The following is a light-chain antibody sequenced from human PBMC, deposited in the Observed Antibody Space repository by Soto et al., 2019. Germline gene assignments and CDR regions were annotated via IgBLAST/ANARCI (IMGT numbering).Light chain of an antibody. CDR1: QTLRNK. Sequence: VLTQSPGTLSVSPGERVILSCRASQTLRNKLAWYQQKPGQAPRLLIYGGFTRATSIPARFSGSGSGTEFTLTIISLQSEDFAIYYCQQHNAWPLTFGPGTKLELK. J-gene: IGKJ3*01. V-gene: IGKV3-15*01. CDR2: GGF. CDR3: QQHNAWPLT.